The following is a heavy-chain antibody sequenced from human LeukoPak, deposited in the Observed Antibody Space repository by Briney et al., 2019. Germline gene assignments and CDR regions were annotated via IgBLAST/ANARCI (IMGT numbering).Heavy chain of an antibody. CDR2: IIPIFGTA. D-gene: IGHD4-17*01. Sequence: AASVKVSCKASGGTFSSYAISWVRQAPGQGLEWMGRIIPIFGTANYAQKFQGRVTITTDESTSTAYMELSSLRSEDTAVYYCASRANYGDYGLDYWGQGTLVTVPS. V-gene: IGHV1-69*05. J-gene: IGHJ4*02. CDR1: GGTFSSYA. CDR3: ASRANYGDYGLDY.